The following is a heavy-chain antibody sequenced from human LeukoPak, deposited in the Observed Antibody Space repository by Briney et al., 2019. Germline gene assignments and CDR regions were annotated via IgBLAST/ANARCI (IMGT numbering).Heavy chain of an antibody. CDR1: GFTFSSYA. J-gene: IGHJ6*02. Sequence: SGGSLRLSCAASGFTFSSYAMSWVRQAPGKGLEWVSAISGSGGSTYYADSVKGRFTISRDNSKNTLYLQMNSLRAEDTAVYYCARGRIAAAGPDYYYGMDVWGQGTTVTVSS. CDR3: ARGRIAAAGPDYYYGMDV. V-gene: IGHV3-23*01. D-gene: IGHD6-13*01. CDR2: ISGSGGST.